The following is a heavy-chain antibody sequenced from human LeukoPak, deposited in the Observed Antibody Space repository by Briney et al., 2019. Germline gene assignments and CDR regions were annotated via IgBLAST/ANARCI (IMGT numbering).Heavy chain of an antibody. Sequence: ASVKASCKASGYTFTGYYMHWVRQAPGQGLEWMGWINPNSGGTNYAQKFQGRVTMTRDTSISTAYMELSRLRSDDTAVYYCARDREVDTDFAFDIWGQGTMVTVSS. CDR3: ARDREVDTDFAFDI. CDR1: GYTFTGYY. D-gene: IGHD5-18*01. CDR2: INPNSGGT. V-gene: IGHV1-2*02. J-gene: IGHJ3*02.